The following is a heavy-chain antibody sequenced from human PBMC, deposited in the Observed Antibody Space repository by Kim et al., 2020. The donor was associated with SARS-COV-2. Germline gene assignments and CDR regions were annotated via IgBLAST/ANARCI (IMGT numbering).Heavy chain of an antibody. V-gene: IGHV3-23*01. Sequence: GSTYYADSVKGRFTISRDNSKNTLYLQMNSLRAEDTAVYYCAKDPDIVVVWGQGTLVTVSS. J-gene: IGHJ4*02. D-gene: IGHD2-2*01. CDR2: GST. CDR3: AKDPDIVVV.